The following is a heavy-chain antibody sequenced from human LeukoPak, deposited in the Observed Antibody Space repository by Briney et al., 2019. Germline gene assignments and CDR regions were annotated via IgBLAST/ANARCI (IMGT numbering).Heavy chain of an antibody. Sequence: GASVKVSCKASGYTFTSYAMHWVRQAPGQRLEWMGWINAGNGNTKYSQKFQGRVTITRDTSASTAYMELSSLRSEDTAVYYCARDLGSGCNQRRYFDYWGQGTLVTVSS. V-gene: IGHV1-3*01. CDR1: GYTFTSYA. J-gene: IGHJ4*02. CDR3: ARDLGSGCNQRRYFDY. CDR2: INAGNGNT. D-gene: IGHD3-10*01.